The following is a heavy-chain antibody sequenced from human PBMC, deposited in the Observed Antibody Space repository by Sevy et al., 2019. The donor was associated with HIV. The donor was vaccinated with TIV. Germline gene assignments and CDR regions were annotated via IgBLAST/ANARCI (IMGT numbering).Heavy chain of an antibody. J-gene: IGHJ6*02. CDR2: IYYTGST. CDR1: GGSISSYY. D-gene: IGHD6-19*01. Sequence: TENLSLTCTVSGGSISSYYWNWIRQSPGKGLEWIGYIYYTGSTNYNPSLKSRVTISVDTSKNQFSLKLTSVTAADTAVYYCTRELISGRYYGMDVWGQGTTVTVSS. CDR3: TRELISGRYYGMDV. V-gene: IGHV4-59*01.